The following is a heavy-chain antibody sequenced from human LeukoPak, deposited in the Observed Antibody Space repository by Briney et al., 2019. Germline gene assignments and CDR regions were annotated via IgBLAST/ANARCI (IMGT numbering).Heavy chain of an antibody. Sequence: GGSLRLSCAASGFTFSSYSMNWVRQAPGKGLEWVSSISSSSSYIYYADSVKGRFTTSRDNAKNSLYLQMNSLRAEDTAVYYCARDFIAVAGSPAFDIWGQGTMVTVSS. CDR2: ISSSSSYI. J-gene: IGHJ3*02. CDR1: GFTFSSYS. D-gene: IGHD6-19*01. V-gene: IGHV3-21*01. CDR3: ARDFIAVAGSPAFDI.